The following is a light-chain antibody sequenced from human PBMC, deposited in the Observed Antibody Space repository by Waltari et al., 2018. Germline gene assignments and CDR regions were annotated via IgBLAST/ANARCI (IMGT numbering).Light chain of an antibody. V-gene: IGKV3-11*01. CDR1: QSVYNF. Sequence: EVLLTQSPATRSLSPGERATLSCRASQSVYNFLAWYQQKPGQAPRLLIYEASQRATGIPARFSGSGSGTDFTLTISNLEPEDVAIYYCQQRANWPPLTFGGGTKVEIK. CDR2: EAS. CDR3: QQRANWPPLT. J-gene: IGKJ4*01.